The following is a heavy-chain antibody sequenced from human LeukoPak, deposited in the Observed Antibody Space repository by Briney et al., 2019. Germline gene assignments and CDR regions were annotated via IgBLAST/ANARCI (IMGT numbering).Heavy chain of an antibody. CDR3: ARGIWYNDSSGYWTFDP. V-gene: IGHV1-69*13. J-gene: IGHJ5*02. CDR1: GGTFSSYA. D-gene: IGHD3-22*01. Sequence: GASVKVSCKASGGTFSSYAISWVRQAPGQGLEWMGGIIPIFGTANYAQKFQGRVTITADESTSTAYMELSSLRSEDTAVYYCARGIWYNDSSGYWTFDPWGQGTLVTVSS. CDR2: IIPIFGTA.